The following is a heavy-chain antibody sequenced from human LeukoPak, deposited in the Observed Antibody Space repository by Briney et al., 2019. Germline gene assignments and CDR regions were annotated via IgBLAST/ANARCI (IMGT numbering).Heavy chain of an antibody. Sequence: SETLSLTCAVYGGSFSGYYWSWIRQPPGKGLEWIGEINHSGSTNYNPSLKSRVTISVDTSKNQFSLKLSSVTAADTAVYYCARDYSNYYDSSGYSFRESSFDPWGQGTLVTVSS. CDR2: INHSGST. CDR1: GGSFSGYY. J-gene: IGHJ5*02. V-gene: IGHV4-34*01. D-gene: IGHD3-22*01. CDR3: ARDYSNYYDSSGYSFRESSFDP.